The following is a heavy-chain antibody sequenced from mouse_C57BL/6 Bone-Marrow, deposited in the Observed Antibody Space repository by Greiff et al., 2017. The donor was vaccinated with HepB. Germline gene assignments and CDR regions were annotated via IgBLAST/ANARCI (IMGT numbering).Heavy chain of an antibody. Sequence: VQLQQSGPELVKPGASVKMSCKASGYTFSDYNMHWVKQSHGKSLEWIGYINPNNGGTSYNQKFKGKATLTVNKSSSTAYMELRSLTSEDSAVYYCAMGYDGYYVAMDYWGQGTSVTVSS. J-gene: IGHJ4*01. CDR2: INPNNGGT. V-gene: IGHV1-22*01. CDR3: AMGYDGYYVAMDY. D-gene: IGHD2-3*01. CDR1: GYTFSDYN.